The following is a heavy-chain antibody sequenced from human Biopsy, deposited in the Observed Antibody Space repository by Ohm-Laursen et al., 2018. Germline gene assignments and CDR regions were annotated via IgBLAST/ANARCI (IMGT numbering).Heavy chain of an antibody. Sequence: SLRLSCTASGFTFTDYWMIWVRRAPGKGLEWVANIKQDGSEKNYVDSVKGRFTITRDNAKNPLYLQMNSLRVEDTAVYYCARPKSRRALDVWGQGTMVTVSS. V-gene: IGHV3-7*01. CDR3: ARPKSRRALDV. D-gene: IGHD2-2*01. CDR2: IKQDGSEK. CDR1: GFTFTDYW. J-gene: IGHJ3*01.